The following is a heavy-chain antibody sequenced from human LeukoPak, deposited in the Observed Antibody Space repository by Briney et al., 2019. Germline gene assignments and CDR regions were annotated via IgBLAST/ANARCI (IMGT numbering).Heavy chain of an antibody. CDR1: GFTFSSYS. D-gene: IGHD2-2*01. CDR3: ARVVRLHTIIVVVPAAIDY. Sequence: GGSLRLSCAASGFTFSSYSMNWVRQAPGKGLEWVSSISSSSSYIYYADSVKGRFTISRDNAKNSLYLQMNSLRAEDTAVYYCARVVRLHTIIVVVPAAIDYWGQGTLVTVSS. CDR2: ISSSSSYI. J-gene: IGHJ4*02. V-gene: IGHV3-21*01.